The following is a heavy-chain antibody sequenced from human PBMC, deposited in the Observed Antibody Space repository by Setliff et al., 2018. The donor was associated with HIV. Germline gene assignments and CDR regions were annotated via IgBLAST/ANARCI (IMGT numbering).Heavy chain of an antibody. CDR2: MYYSGTT. CDR3: ARRGEDATIY. V-gene: IGHV4-39*01. CDR1: GASISSRSYY. J-gene: IGHJ4*02. Sequence: PSETLSLTCSVSGASISSRSYYWGWIRQPPGEGLEWIGTMYYSGTTYYNPSLKSRVTISADTSKNQYSLKMTSVTAADTAVYYCARRGEDATIYWGRGTLVTVSS. D-gene: IGHD3-3*01.